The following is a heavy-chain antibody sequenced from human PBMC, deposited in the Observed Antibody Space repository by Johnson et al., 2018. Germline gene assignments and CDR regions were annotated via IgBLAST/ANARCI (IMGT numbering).Heavy chain of an antibody. D-gene: IGHD7-27*01. J-gene: IGHJ3*02. CDR2: IYNSANT. CDR1: GGSISGYYY. Sequence: QVQLQESGPGLVKPSQTLSLTCTVSGGSISGYYYWSWIRRPPGRGLEWIGYIYNSANTYYNPSLKSRVSISVDKSKNQVSLKLSSGTAADTAVYYCARGEYSGPGEAFDIWGQGTMVTVSS. CDR3: ARGEYSGPGEAFDI. V-gene: IGHV4-30-4*01.